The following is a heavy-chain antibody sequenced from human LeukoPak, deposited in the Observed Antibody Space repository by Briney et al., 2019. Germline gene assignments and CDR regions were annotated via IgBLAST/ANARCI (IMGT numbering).Heavy chain of an antibody. J-gene: IGHJ5*02. V-gene: IGHV4-30-4*01. D-gene: IGHD3-22*01. CDR1: GGSISSGDFY. CDR3: ARPYYYDSRTDP. Sequence: PSHTLSLTCTVSGGSISSGDFYWSWIPQPPGKGLVGFAYMYYSGNPYQHPSLKSRVTMSADTSKNQLSLKLSSVTAADTAVYYCARPYYYDSRTDPGGQGILVT. CDR2: MYYSGNP.